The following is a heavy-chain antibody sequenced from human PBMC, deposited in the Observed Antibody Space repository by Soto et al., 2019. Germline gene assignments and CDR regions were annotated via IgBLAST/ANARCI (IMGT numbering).Heavy chain of an antibody. CDR2: IKQDGSEK. CDR3: ARQDSSGYYYYYYGRDV. Sequence: GGSLRLSCAASGFTFSSYWMSWVRQAPGKGLEWVANIKQDGSEKYYVDSVKGRFTISRDNAKNSLYLQMNSLRAEDTAVYYCARQDSSGYYYYYYGRDVWGQGTTVTVSS. D-gene: IGHD3-22*01. V-gene: IGHV3-7*05. J-gene: IGHJ6*02. CDR1: GFTFSSYW.